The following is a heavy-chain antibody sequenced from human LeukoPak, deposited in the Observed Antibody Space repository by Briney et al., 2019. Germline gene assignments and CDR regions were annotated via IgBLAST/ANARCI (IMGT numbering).Heavy chain of an antibody. CDR2: INHSGST. CDR1: GGSFSGYY. D-gene: IGHD6-19*01. V-gene: IGHV4-34*01. CDR3: ARRWLAKTFFDY. J-gene: IGHJ4*02. Sequence: SETLSLTCAVYGGSFSGYYWSWIRQPPGKGLEWIGEINHSGSTNYNPSLKSRVTISVDTSKNQFSLKLSSVTAADTAVYYCARRWLAKTFFDYWGQGTLVTVSS.